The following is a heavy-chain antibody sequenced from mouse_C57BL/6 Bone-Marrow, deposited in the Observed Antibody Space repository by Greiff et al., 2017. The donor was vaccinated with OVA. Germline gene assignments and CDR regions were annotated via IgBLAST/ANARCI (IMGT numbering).Heavy chain of an antibody. CDR1: GYSFTSYY. Sequence: LVESGPELVKPGASVKISCKASGYSFTSYYIHWVKQRPGQGLEWIGWIYPGSGNTKYNEKFKGKATLTADTSSSTAYMQLSSLTSEDSAVYYCARGWLLPHFAYWGQGTLVTVSA. V-gene: IGHV1-66*01. D-gene: IGHD2-3*01. J-gene: IGHJ3*01. CDR2: IYPGSGNT. CDR3: ARGWLLPHFAY.